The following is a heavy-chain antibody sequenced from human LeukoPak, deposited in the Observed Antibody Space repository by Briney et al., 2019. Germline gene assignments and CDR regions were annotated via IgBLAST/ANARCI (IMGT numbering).Heavy chain of an antibody. D-gene: IGHD3/OR15-3a*01. CDR2: ISSSGSSI. CDR3: AKWTGTSWFDY. V-gene: IGHV3-48*03. CDR1: ASTFSSYD. J-gene: IGHJ4*02. Sequence: GGSLRLSCAASASTFSSYDMNWVRQAPGKGLEWVSYISSSGSSIYYADSVKGRFTISRDNAKNSLYLQMNSLRAEDTAVYYCAKWTGTSWFDYWGQGTLVTVSS.